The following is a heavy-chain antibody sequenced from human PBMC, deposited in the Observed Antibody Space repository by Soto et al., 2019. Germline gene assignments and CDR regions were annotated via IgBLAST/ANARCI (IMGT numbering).Heavy chain of an antibody. CDR2: IDPGDSET. D-gene: IGHD6-19*01. CDR3: ARPIGVAVAGTRWYFDL. Sequence: PGESLKISCEASGYNFTSYWIGWVRQTTGKCLEWMAIIDPGDSETRYSPSFQGQPTISVAKSNSTAYMQWNSLEASDTAKYYCARPIGVAVAGTRWYFDLWGRGTLVPLSS. V-gene: IGHV5-51*01. J-gene: IGHJ2*01. CDR1: GYNFTSYW.